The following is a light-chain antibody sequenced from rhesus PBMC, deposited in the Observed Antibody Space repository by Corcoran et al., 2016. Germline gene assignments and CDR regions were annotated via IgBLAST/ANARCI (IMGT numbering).Light chain of an antibody. Sequence: DIQMTQSPSSLSASVGDKVTITCRASQGFSNWLAWYQPKPGKAPKLLIYSAAMLQRGVPSRFSGSGSGTDYTLTISRLQPEDFATYSCQQGYNTPFTFGPGTKLDIK. J-gene: IGKJ3*01. V-gene: IGKV1-18*01. CDR2: SAA. CDR1: QGFSNW. CDR3: QQGYNTPFT.